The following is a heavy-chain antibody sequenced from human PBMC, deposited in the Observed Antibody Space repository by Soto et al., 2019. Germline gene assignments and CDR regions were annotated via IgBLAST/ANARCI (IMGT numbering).Heavy chain of an antibody. D-gene: IGHD4-17*01. CDR3: ARDNGDLGGAVDY. V-gene: IGHV3-48*01. CDR2: ISSSSSTI. Sequence: EVQLVESGGGLVQPGGSLRLSCAASGFTFSSYSMNWVRQAPGKGLEWVSYISSSSSTIYYADSVKRRFTISRDNAKNSLYLQMNSLRAEDTAVYYCARDNGDLGGAVDYWGQGTLVTVSS. CDR1: GFTFSSYS. J-gene: IGHJ4*02.